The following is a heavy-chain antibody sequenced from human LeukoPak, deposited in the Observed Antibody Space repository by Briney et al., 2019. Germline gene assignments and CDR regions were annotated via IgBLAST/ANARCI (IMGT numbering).Heavy chain of an antibody. CDR3: AADDYGDYILDY. CDR1: GGSFSGYY. D-gene: IGHD4-17*01. Sequence: SETLSLTCAVYGGSFSGYYWSWIRQPPGKGLEWIGEINHSGSTYYNPSLKSRVTISVDTSKNQFSLKLSSVTAADTAVYYCAADDYGDYILDYWGQGTLVTVSS. V-gene: IGHV4-34*09. J-gene: IGHJ4*02. CDR2: INHSGST.